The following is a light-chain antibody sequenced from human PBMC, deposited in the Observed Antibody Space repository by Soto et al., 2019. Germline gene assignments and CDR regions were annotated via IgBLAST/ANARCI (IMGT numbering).Light chain of an antibody. CDR1: QSVSSSY. Sequence: DIVMTQSPGTLSSSPGERATLSCRASQSVSSSYLAWYQQKPGQAPRLLIYGSSSRTAGITDRFSGSGSGTYFTLTISRLAHDDFAVYYCQQYSNSLTFGGGTKVEIK. CDR3: QQYSNSLT. J-gene: IGKJ4*01. V-gene: IGKV3-20*01. CDR2: GSS.